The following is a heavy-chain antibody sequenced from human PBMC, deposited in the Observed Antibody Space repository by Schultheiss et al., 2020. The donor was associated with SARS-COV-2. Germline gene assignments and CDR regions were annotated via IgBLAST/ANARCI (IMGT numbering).Heavy chain of an antibody. CDR2: ISAYNGNT. CDR1: GYTFTSYG. Sequence: ASVKVSCKASGYTFTSYGISWVRQAPGQGLEWMGWISAYNGNTNYAQKLQGRVNMTTDTSTSTAYMELRSLRSDDTAVYYCARAYQPPHYYDSSGYYYVDAFDIWGQGTMVTVSS. J-gene: IGHJ3*02. V-gene: IGHV1-18*01. D-gene: IGHD3-22*01. CDR3: ARAYQPPHYYDSSGYYYVDAFDI.